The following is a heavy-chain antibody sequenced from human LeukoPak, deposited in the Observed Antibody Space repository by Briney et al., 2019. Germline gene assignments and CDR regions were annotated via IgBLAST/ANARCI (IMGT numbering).Heavy chain of an antibody. D-gene: IGHD3-22*01. Sequence: ASVKVSCKASGYTFTSYGISWVRQAPGQGLEWMGWISAYNGNTNYAQRLQGRVTMTTDTSTSTAYMELRSLRSDDTAVYYCARAAISKDSSGYFYWGQGTLVTVSS. CDR2: ISAYNGNT. J-gene: IGHJ4*02. CDR1: GYTFTSYG. CDR3: ARAAISKDSSGYFY. V-gene: IGHV1-18*01.